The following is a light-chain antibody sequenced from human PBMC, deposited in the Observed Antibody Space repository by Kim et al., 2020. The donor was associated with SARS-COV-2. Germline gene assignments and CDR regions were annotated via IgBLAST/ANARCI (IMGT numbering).Light chain of an antibody. CDR3: SSRDSSGNVV. CDR2: GKN. J-gene: IGLJ2*01. CDR1: SLRSYY. Sequence: SSELTQDPAVSVALGQTVRITCPGDSLRSYYASWYQQKPGQAPVLVIYGKNNRPSGIPDRFSGSSSGNTASLTITGAQAEDEADYYCSSRDSSGNVVFGGGTQLTVL. V-gene: IGLV3-19*01.